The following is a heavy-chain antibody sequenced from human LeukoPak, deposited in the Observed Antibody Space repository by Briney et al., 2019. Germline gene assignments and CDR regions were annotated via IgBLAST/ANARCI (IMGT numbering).Heavy chain of an antibody. CDR1: GGSISSSSYY. CDR2: IYYSGST. V-gene: IGHV4-39*07. CDR3: ASIRD. Sequence: SETLSLTCTVSGGSISSSSYYWGWIRQPPGKGLEWIGSIYYSGSTYYNPSLKNRVTISLDTSKNQFSLKLSSVTAADTPVYSCASIRDWGQGALVTVSS. J-gene: IGHJ4*02.